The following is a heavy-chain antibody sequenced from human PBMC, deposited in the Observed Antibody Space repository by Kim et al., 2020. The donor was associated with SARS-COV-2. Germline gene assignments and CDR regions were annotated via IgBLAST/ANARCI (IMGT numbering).Heavy chain of an antibody. CDR1: GGSFSGYY. D-gene: IGHD3-10*01. CDR2: INHSGST. CDR3: ARGPVLLWFRPHWFDP. V-gene: IGHV4-34*01. J-gene: IGHJ5*02. Sequence: SETLSLTCAVYGGSFSGYYWSWIRQPPGKGLEWIGEINHSGSTNYNPSLKSRVTISVDTSKNQFSLKLNSVTAADTAVYYGARGPVLLWFRPHWFDPWG.